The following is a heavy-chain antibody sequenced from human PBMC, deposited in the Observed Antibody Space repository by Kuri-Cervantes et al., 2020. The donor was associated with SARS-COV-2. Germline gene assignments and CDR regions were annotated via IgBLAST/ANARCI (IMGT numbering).Heavy chain of an antibody. V-gene: IGHV4-34*01. D-gene: IGHD3-22*01. CDR1: GGSFSGYY. CDR2: INHSGST. Sequence: SETLSLTCAVYGGSFSGYYWSWIRQPPGKGLEWIGEINHSGSTNYNPSLKSRVTVSVDTSKNQFSLKLSSVTAADTAVYYCARVGGYYDSSGYWIFDYWGQGTLVTVSS. J-gene: IGHJ4*02. CDR3: ARVGGYYDSSGYWIFDY.